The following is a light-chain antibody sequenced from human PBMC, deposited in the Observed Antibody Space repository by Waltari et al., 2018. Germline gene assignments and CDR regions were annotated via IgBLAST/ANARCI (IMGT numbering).Light chain of an antibody. Sequence: SALTQPASVSWSPAQSIIISCSGTNSDVGGYDYDSWYQQHPGKAPTLIIYDVSNRPSGVSNRFSGSKSGNTASLTISGLQAEDEADYYCNSYTSSSTRVFGGGTKLTVL. J-gene: IGLJ2*01. CDR2: DVS. V-gene: IGLV2-14*03. CDR1: NSDVGGYDY. CDR3: NSYTSSSTRV.